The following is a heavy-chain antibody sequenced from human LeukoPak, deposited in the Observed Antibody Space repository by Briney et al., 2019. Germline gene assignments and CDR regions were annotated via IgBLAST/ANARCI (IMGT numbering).Heavy chain of an antibody. CDR2: FGGGGGST. CDR3: ARDATGDGDLES. J-gene: IGHJ5*02. CDR1: GFTFSSYA. D-gene: IGHD4-17*01. V-gene: IGHV3-23*01. Sequence: GGSLRLSCAASGFTFSSYAMSWVRQAPGKGLEWVSTFGGGGGSTFYADSVKGRFTISRDNSKNTLYLQMNSLRSEDTAVYYCARDATGDGDLESWGQGTLVTVSP.